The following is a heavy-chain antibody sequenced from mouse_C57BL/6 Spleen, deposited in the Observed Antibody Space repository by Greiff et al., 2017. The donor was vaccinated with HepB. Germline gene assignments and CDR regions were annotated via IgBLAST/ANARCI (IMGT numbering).Heavy chain of an antibody. CDR1: GYTFTDYW. V-gene: IGHV1-7*01. Sequence: VQLQQSGAELVKPGASVKLSCTASGYTFTDYWMHWVKQRPEQGLEWIGYINPSSGYTKYNQKFKDKATLTADKSSSTAYMQLSSLTYEDTAVYYCARSRVGFADWGQGTLVTVSA. CDR2: INPSSGYT. J-gene: IGHJ3*01. CDR3: ARSRVGFAD.